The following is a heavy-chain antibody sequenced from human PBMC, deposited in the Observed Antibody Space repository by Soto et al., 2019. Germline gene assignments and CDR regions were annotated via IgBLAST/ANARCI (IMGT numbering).Heavy chain of an antibody. D-gene: IGHD6-19*01. CDR3: ARGGLNSSGWYLGYYYYGMDV. V-gene: IGHV4-34*01. CDR2: INHSGST. Sequence: SETLSLTCAVYGGSFSGCYWSWIRQPPGKGLEWIGEINHSGSTNYNPSLKSRVTISVDTSKNQFSLKLSSVTAADTAVYYCARGGLNSSGWYLGYYYYGMDVWGQGTTVTVSS. J-gene: IGHJ6*02. CDR1: GGSFSGCY.